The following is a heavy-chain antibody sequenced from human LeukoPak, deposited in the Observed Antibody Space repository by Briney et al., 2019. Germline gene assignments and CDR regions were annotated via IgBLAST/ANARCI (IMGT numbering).Heavy chain of an antibody. Sequence: GGSLRLSCAASGFTFSSYAMSWVREAPGKGLEWVSAISGSGGSTYYADSVKGRFTISRDHSKNTLYLQMNSPRAEDTAVYYCAKARFPHYLYSFDYWGQGTLVTVSS. V-gene: IGHV3-23*01. CDR2: ISGSGGST. D-gene: IGHD3-10*01. CDR3: AKARFPHYLYSFDY. J-gene: IGHJ4*02. CDR1: GFTFSSYA.